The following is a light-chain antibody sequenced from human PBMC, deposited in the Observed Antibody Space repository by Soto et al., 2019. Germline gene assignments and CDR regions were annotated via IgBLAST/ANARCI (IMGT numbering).Light chain of an antibody. CDR2: NAF. CDR1: SSNVGGYNY. CDR3: SSYRASNTVV. J-gene: IGLJ2*01. V-gene: IGLV2-14*03. Sequence: QSALTQPASVSGSPGQSITISCTGTSSNVGGYNYVSWYQHHPGRAPKLMIYNAFDRPSRVSNRFSGSKSGNTASLTISGLQAEDEADYYCSSYRASNTVVFGGGTKVTVL.